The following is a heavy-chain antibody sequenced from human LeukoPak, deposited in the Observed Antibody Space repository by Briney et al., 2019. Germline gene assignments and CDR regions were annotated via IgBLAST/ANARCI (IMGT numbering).Heavy chain of an antibody. CDR3: ARGRVPN. Sequence: PGGSLRLSCAASGFTFSDYSMNWVRQAPGKGLEWVSYISSSSSSIYYADSVKGRFTISRDNAKNSLYLQMNSLRAEDTALYYCARGRVPNWGQGTLVTVSS. V-gene: IGHV3-48*01. CDR1: GFTFSDYS. J-gene: IGHJ4*02. CDR2: ISSSSSSI.